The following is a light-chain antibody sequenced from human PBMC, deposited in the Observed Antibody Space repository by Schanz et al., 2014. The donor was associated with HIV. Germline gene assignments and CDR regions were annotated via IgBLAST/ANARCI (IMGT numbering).Light chain of an antibody. CDR2: RNN. V-gene: IGLV1-44*01. CDR3: SSYRSSTVV. CDR1: SSNIGSNA. J-gene: IGLJ2*01. Sequence: QSVLTQPPSASGTPGQRVTISCSGGSSNIGSNAVNWYQQLPGTAPKLLIYRNNYRPSGVPDRFSGSKSGNTASLTISGLQAEDEADYYCSSYRSSTVVFGGGTKVTVL.